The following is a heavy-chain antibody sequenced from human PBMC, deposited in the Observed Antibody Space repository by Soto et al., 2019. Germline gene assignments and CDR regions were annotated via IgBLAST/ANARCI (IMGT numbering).Heavy chain of an antibody. V-gene: IGHV3-48*02. CDR2: ISSSSSTI. D-gene: IGHD3-22*01. CDR1: GFTFSSYS. Sequence: EVQLVESGGGLVQPGGSLRLSCAASGFTFSSYSMNGVRQAPGKGLEGVSYISSSSSTIYYADSVKGRFTISRDNAKNSLYLQMNSLRDEDTAVYYCARASNYYDSSGHGIPFDIWGQGTMVTVSS. J-gene: IGHJ3*02. CDR3: ARASNYYDSSGHGIPFDI.